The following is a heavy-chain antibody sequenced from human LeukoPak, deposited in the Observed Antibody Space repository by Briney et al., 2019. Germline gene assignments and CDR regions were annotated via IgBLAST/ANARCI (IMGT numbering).Heavy chain of an antibody. CDR2: IYISGST. V-gene: IGHV4-4*07. Sequence: SETLSLTCTVSGGSISSYYWSWIRQPAGKGLEWIGRIYISGSTNYNPSLKSRVTMSVDTSKNQFSLKLSSVTAADTAVYYCARASEDYYYYYMDVWGKGTTVTISS. CDR3: ARASEDYYYYYMDV. D-gene: IGHD1-14*01. J-gene: IGHJ6*03. CDR1: GGSISSYY.